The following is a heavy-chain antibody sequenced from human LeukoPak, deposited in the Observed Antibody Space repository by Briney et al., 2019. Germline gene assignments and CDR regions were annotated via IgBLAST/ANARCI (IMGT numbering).Heavy chain of an antibody. CDR1: GDRVSSNSAA. CDR3: ARAKCSSTSCYQNWFDP. CDR2: TYYRSKWYN. Sequence: SQTLSLTCAISGDRVSSNSAAWNWIRQSPSRGLEWLGRTYYRSKWYNDYAVSVKSRITINPDTSKNQFSLQLNSVTPEDTAVYYCARAKCSSTSCYQNWFDPWGQGTLVTVSS. D-gene: IGHD2-2*01. V-gene: IGHV6-1*01. J-gene: IGHJ5*02.